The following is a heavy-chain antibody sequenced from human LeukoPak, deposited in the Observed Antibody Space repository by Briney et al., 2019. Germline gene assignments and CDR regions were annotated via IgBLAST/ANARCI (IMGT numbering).Heavy chain of an antibody. CDR2: ISGSGGST. V-gene: IGHV3-23*01. D-gene: IGHD6-19*01. Sequence: GGSLRLSCAASGFTFSSYAMSWVRQAPGKGLEWVSAISGSGGSTYYADSVKGRFTISRDNSKNTLYLQMNSLRAEDTAVYYRAKEFLPPWYIIAVAGGDDYWGQGTLVTVSS. CDR1: GFTFSSYA. J-gene: IGHJ4*02. CDR3: AKEFLPPWYIIAVAGGDDY.